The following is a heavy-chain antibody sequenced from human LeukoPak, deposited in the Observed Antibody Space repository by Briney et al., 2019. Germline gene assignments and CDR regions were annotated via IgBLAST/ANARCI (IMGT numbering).Heavy chain of an antibody. D-gene: IGHD6-13*01. J-gene: IGHJ4*02. CDR2: IYHSGST. CDR1: GGSISSSSYY. V-gene: IGHV4-39*07. Sequence: SETLSLTCTVSGGSISSSSYYWGWIRQPPGKGLEWIGEIYHSGSTNYNPSLKSRVTISVDKSKNQFSLKLSSVTAADTAVYYCARSIAAAGTNYWGQGTLVTVSS. CDR3: ARSIAAAGTNY.